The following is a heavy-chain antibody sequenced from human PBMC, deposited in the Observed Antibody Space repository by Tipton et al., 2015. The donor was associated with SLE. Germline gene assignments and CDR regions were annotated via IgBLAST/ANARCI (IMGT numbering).Heavy chain of an antibody. CDR3: AKGEQWPNWFDP. CDR2: IRNDGSHK. Sequence: SLRLSCAVSGFSLGLYDMHWVRQAPGKGLEWVAFIRNDGSHKYHGDSVKGRFTISRDNSENTLYLQMNSLRPEDTAVYYCAKGEQWPNWFDPWGQGTLVIVSS. D-gene: IGHD6-19*01. J-gene: IGHJ5*02. CDR1: GFSLGLYD. V-gene: IGHV3-30*02.